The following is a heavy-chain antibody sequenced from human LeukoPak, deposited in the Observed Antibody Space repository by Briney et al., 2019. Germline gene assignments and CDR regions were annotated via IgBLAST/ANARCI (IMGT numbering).Heavy chain of an antibody. V-gene: IGHV3-30*04. D-gene: IGHD4-17*01. CDR2: ISYDGSNK. CDR1: GFTFSSYA. J-gene: IGHJ4*02. CDR3: AKDFGPVTTSVFAH. Sequence: GGSLRLSCAASGFTFSSYAMHWVRQAPGKGLEWVAVISYDGSNKYYADSVKGRFTISRDNSKNTLYLQMNSLRAEDTAVYYCAKDFGPVTTSVFAHWGQGTLVTVSS.